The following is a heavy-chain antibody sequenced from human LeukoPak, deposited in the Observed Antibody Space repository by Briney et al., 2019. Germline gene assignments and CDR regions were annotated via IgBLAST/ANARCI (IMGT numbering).Heavy chain of an antibody. J-gene: IGHJ6*02. Sequence: GASVKVSCKASGYTFTSYYMHWVRQAPGQGLEWMGGIIPIFGTANYAQKFQGRVTITADESTSTAYMELSSLRSEDTAVYYCARESAVVTTTDYYYYGMDVWGQGTTVTVSS. CDR3: ARESAVVTTTDYYYYGMDV. V-gene: IGHV1-69*13. CDR1: GYTFTSYY. CDR2: IIPIFGTA. D-gene: IGHD4-23*01.